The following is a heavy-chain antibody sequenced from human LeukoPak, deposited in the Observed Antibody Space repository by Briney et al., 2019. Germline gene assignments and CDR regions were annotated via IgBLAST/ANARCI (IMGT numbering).Heavy chain of an antibody. CDR1: GGSISSGNCY. Sequence: SETLSLTCTVSGGSISSGNCYWSWIRQPPGKGLEWIGYIYRSGSTYYNPSLKSRVTISVDTSKNQFSLKLSSVTAADTAVYYCARAGATVTTNYMDVWGKGSTVTVSS. J-gene: IGHJ6*03. CDR3: ARAGATVTTNYMDV. CDR2: IYRSGST. V-gene: IGHV4-30-2*01. D-gene: IGHD4-11*01.